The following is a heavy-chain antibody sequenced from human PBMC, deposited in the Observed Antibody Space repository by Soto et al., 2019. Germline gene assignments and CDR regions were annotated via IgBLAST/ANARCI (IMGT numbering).Heavy chain of an antibody. Sequence: ASGKVSCKASGYTFTSYAMHWVRQAPGQRLQWMGWINTAHGETKYSQKFQGRVTFTRDTSATTVYMELSTLTPEDTPTYVGVRASDYRTATGGYFDQWGKGTLVTVSS. CDR2: INTAHGET. V-gene: IGHV1-3*04. D-gene: IGHD1-1*01. CDR3: VRASDYRTATGGYFDQ. J-gene: IGHJ4*02. CDR1: GYTFTSYA.